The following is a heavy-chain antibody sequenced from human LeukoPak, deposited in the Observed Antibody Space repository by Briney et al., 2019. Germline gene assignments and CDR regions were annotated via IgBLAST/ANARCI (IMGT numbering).Heavy chain of an antibody. CDR3: AELGITMIGGV. D-gene: IGHD3-10*02. V-gene: IGHV3-21*01. CDR2: ISSSSSYI. Sequence: GGSLRLSCAASGFTFSSYDMTWVRQAPGRGLEWVSSISSSSSYIYYADSVKGRFTISRDNAKNSLYLQMNSLRAEDTAVYYCAELGITMIGGVWGKGTTVTISS. CDR1: GFTFSSYD. J-gene: IGHJ6*04.